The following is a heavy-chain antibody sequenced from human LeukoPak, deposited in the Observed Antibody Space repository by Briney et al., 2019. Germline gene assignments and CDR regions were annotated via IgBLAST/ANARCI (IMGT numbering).Heavy chain of an antibody. J-gene: IGHJ4*02. D-gene: IGHD3-22*01. CDR2: IRSDGTTK. CDR1: GFTFDDYA. CDR3: ARASNYYDSSGYVD. V-gene: IGHV3-30*02. Sequence: GGSLRLSCAASGFTFDDYAMHWVRQAPGKGLEWVAFIRSDGTTKYYAGSVKGRFTISRDNSKNTLSLQLNSLRAEDTAVYYCARASNYYDSSGYVDWGQGTLVTVSS.